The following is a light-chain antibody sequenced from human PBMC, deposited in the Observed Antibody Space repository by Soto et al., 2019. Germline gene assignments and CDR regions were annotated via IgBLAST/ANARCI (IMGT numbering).Light chain of an antibody. CDR2: GAS. J-gene: IGKJ1*01. Sequence: PGESATLSCRASQTVSITYLTWYQQKPGQAPRLLIFGASKRATGIPARFSGSGSGTDFTLTISSLEPEDFAVYYCQQRSNWPRTFGQGTKVDIK. V-gene: IGKV3-11*01. CDR3: QQRSNWPRT. CDR1: QTVSITY.